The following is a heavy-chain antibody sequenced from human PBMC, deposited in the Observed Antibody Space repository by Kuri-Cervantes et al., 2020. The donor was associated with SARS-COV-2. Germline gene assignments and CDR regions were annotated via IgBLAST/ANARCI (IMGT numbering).Heavy chain of an antibody. D-gene: IGHD1-26*01. V-gene: IGHV1-69*13. CDR3: ARESGSYPENWFDP. CDR2: IIPIFGTA. J-gene: IGHJ5*02. CDR1: GGTFSNYA. Sequence: SVKVSCKASGGTFSNYAISWVRQAPGQGLEWMGGIIPIFGTANYAQKFQGRVTITADESTSTTYMELSSLRSEDTAVYYCARESGSYPENWFDPWGQGTLVTVSS.